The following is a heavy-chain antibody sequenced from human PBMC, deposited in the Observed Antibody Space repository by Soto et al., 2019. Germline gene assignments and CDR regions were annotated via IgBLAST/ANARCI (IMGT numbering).Heavy chain of an antibody. J-gene: IGHJ5*02. Sequence: SETRSLTCTVSGGSISSSSYYWGWIRQPPGKGLEWIGSIYYSGSTYYNPSLKSRVTISVETSKNQFSLKLSSVTAADTAVYYCARPRGYSGHGWFDPWGQGTLVTVSS. CDR3: ARPRGYSGHGWFDP. CDR2: IYYSGST. V-gene: IGHV4-39*01. CDR1: GGSISSSSYY. D-gene: IGHD5-12*01.